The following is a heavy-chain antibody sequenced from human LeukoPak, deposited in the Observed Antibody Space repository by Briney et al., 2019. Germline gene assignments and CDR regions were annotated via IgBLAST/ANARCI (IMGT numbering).Heavy chain of an antibody. D-gene: IGHD6-19*01. CDR3: ARDPEQWLVP. V-gene: IGHV4-4*07. Sequence: PSETLSLTCTVSGGSISSYYWSWIRQPAGKGLEWIGRIYTNGSTNYNPSLKGRVTVSVDTSKNQFSLKLGSVTAADTAVYYCARDPEQWLVPWGPGTLVTVSS. CDR1: GGSISSYY. J-gene: IGHJ5*02. CDR2: IYTNGST.